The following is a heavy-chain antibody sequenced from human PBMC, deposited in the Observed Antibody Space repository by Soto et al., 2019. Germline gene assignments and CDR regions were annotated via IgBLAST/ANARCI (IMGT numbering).Heavy chain of an antibody. CDR1: GFTFSSYG. V-gene: IGHV3-33*01. CDR2: IWYDGSNK. D-gene: IGHD3-22*01. CDR3: ARYYYDSSGYYYFDY. Sequence: QVQLVESGGGVVQPGRSLRLSCAASGFTFSSYGMHWVRQAPGKGLEGVAVIWYDGSNKYYADSVKGRFTISRDNSKNTLYLQMNSLRAEDTAVYYCARYYYDSSGYYYFDYWGQGTLVTVSS. J-gene: IGHJ4*02.